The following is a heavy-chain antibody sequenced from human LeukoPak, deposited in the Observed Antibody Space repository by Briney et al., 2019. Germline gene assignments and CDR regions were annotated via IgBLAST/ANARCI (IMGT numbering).Heavy chain of an antibody. CDR3: ARAPFWVTAARPFDY. Sequence: PSETLSLTCAVYGGSFSGYYWSWIRQPPGKGLEWIGEINHSGSTNYNPSLKSRVTISIDTSKNQFSLSLSSVTAADTAVYYCARAPFWVTAARPFDYWGQGTLVTVSS. D-gene: IGHD6-6*01. V-gene: IGHV4-34*01. CDR2: INHSGST. J-gene: IGHJ4*02. CDR1: GGSFSGYY.